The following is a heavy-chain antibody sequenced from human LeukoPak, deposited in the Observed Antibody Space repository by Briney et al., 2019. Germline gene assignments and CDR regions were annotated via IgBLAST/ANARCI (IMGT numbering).Heavy chain of an antibody. V-gene: IGHV3-21*01. J-gene: IGHJ4*02. CDR1: GNTFSSAN. CDR2: IDSTSAYM. CDR3: ARDTSGSYVTTYFDY. D-gene: IGHD3-10*01. Sequence: PGGSLRLACTASGNTFSSANMNWVRQAPGKGLEWVSYIDSTSAYMIYADSVKGRFTISRDNAKNALYLQMNSLRAEDTAVYYCARDTSGSYVTTYFDYWGQGTPVTVSS.